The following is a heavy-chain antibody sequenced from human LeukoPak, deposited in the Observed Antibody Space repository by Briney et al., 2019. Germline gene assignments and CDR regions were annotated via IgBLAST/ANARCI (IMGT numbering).Heavy chain of an antibody. Sequence: PSETLSLTCTVSGGSISSYYWSWIRQPPGKGLEWIGYIYYSGSTNYNPSLKSRVTISVDTSKNQFSLKLSSVTAADTAVYYCARSNSYGYLILDYWGQGTLVTVSS. D-gene: IGHD5-18*01. V-gene: IGHV4-59*01. CDR3: ARSNSYGYLILDY. CDR2: IYYSGST. CDR1: GGSISSYY. J-gene: IGHJ4*02.